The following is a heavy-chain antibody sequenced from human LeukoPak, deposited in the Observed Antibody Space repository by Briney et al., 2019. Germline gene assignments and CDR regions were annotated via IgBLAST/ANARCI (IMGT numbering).Heavy chain of an antibody. J-gene: IGHJ4*02. CDR2: IWYDGSNK. D-gene: IGHD3-22*01. Sequence: GRSLRLSCAASGFTFDDYAMHWVRQAPGKGLEWVAVIWYDGSNKYYADSVKGRFTISRDNSKNTLYLQMNSLRAEDTAVYYCASYNYYDSSGPAGYWGQGTLVTVSS. CDR3: ASYNYYDSSGPAGY. CDR1: GFTFDDYA. V-gene: IGHV3-33*08.